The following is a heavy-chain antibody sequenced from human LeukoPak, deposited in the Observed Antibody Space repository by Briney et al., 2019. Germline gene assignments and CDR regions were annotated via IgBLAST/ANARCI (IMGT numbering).Heavy chain of an antibody. CDR3: AREETMRFWSGSYASDI. J-gene: IGHJ3*02. Sequence: PGGSLRLSCAASGFTVSSNYMSWVRQAPGKGLEWVSVIYSGGSTYYADSVKGRFTISRDNSKNTLYLQMNSLRAEDTAVYYCAREETMRFWSGSYASDIWGQGTMVTVSS. D-gene: IGHD3-3*01. CDR2: IYSGGST. V-gene: IGHV3-53*01. CDR1: GFTVSSNY.